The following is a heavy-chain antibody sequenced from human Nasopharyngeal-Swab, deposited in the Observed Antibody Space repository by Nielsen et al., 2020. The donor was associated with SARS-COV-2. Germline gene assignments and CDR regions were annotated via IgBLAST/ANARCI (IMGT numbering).Heavy chain of an antibody. CDR3: AKDSTMVRGRGGFDP. V-gene: IGHV3-23*01. J-gene: IGHJ5*02. CDR2: ISGSGGST. D-gene: IGHD3-10*01. CDR1: GFTFSNYA. Sequence: GESLKISCAASGFTFSNYAMSWVRQAPGKGLEWVSAISGSGGSTYYADSVKGRFTISRDNSKNTLYLQMNSLRAEDTAVYYCAKDSTMVRGRGGFDPWGQGTLVTVSS.